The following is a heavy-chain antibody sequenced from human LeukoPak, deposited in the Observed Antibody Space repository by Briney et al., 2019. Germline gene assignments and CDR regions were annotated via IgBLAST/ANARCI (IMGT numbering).Heavy chain of an antibody. D-gene: IGHD2-15*01. J-gene: IGHJ5*02. Sequence: PGGSLRLSCAASGFTFSSYSMNWVRQAPGKGLEWVSSISSSSSYIYYADSVKGRFTISRDNAKNSLYLQMNSLRAEDTAAYYCARDRVVAATGGWFDPWGQGTLVTVSS. CDR2: ISSSSSYI. CDR1: GFTFSSYS. V-gene: IGHV3-21*01. CDR3: ARDRVVAATGGWFDP.